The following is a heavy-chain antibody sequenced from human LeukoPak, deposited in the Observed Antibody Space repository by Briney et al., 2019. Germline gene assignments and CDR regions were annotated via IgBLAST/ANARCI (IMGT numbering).Heavy chain of an antibody. J-gene: IGHJ5*02. CDR1: GFTFSSYS. Sequence: GGSLRLSCAASGFTFSSYSMNWVRPAPGKGLEWVSYISSSSSTIYYADSVKGRFTISRDNAKNSLYLQMNSLRDEDTAVYYCAREVVVAATDWFDPWGQGTLVTVSS. D-gene: IGHD2-15*01. V-gene: IGHV3-48*02. CDR3: AREVVVAATDWFDP. CDR2: ISSSSSTI.